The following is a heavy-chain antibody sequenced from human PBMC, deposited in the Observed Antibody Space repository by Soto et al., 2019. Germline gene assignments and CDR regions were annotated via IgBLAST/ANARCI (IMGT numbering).Heavy chain of an antibody. CDR2: ICHSGRT. V-gene: IGHV4-30-2*01. Sequence: QLQLQESGSGLVKPSQTLSLTCAVSGGSISSGGYSWSWIRQPPGKGLEWIGYICHSGRTYYNPSRKNRVTLAIDRSKNQFSPKLGSVTAVGTAVYYRARGHGSGWGAFDIWGQGTMVTVSS. J-gene: IGHJ3*02. CDR1: GGSISSGGYS. D-gene: IGHD3-10*01. CDR3: ARGHGSGWGAFDI.